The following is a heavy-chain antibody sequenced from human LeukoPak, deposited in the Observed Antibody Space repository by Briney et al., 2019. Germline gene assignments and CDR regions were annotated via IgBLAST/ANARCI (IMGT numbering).Heavy chain of an antibody. CDR2: ISYDGSNK. D-gene: IGHD1-26*01. CDR3: ARAGGGSYYYFDY. J-gene: IGHJ4*02. V-gene: IGHV3-30-3*01. Sequence: GRSLRLSCAASGFTFSSYAMHWVRQAPGKGLEWVAVISYDGSNKYYADSVKGRFTISRDNSKNTLYQQMNSLRAEDTAVYYCARAGGGSYYYFDYWGQGTLVTVSS. CDR1: GFTFSSYA.